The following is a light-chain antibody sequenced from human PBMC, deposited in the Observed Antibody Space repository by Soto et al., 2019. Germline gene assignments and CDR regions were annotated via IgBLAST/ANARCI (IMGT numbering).Light chain of an antibody. CDR1: QSFGTN. CDR3: QQYNNWPLT. CDR2: GAS. V-gene: IGKV3-15*01. J-gene: IGKJ4*01. Sequence: EIVMTQSPATLSVSPGERAPPSSRAIQSFGTNLAWNQQKPGQAPRLLIYGASTRATGIPARFSGSGSGTEFTLTISSLQSEDFAVYYCQQYNNWPLTFGGGTKVEIK.